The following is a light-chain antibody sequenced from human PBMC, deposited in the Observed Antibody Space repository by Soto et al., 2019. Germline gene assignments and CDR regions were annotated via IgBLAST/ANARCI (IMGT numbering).Light chain of an antibody. CDR3: SSYTTSSTRV. CDR2: EVR. Sequence: QSVLTQPASVSGSPGQSITISCTGTSSDVGAYDFVSWYQQHPDKAPKLMIYEVRNRPSGVSNRFSGSKSVNTATLTISGLQPEDVADYYCSSYTTSSTRVFGTGTKVTVL. CDR1: SSDVGAYDF. V-gene: IGLV2-14*03. J-gene: IGLJ1*01.